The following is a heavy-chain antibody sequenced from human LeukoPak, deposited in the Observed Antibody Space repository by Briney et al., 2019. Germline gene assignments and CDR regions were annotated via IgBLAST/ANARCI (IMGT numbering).Heavy chain of an antibody. CDR3: ARLYYGSGSYSWYYYYYMDV. CDR1: GYSFTSYW. Sequence: KPGESPKISCKGSGYSFTSYWIGWVRQMPGKGLEWMGIIYPGDSDTRYSPSFQGQVTISADKSISTAYLQWSSLKASDTAMCYCARLYYGSGSYSWYYYYYMDVWGKGTTVTVSS. CDR2: IYPGDSDT. J-gene: IGHJ6*03. V-gene: IGHV5-51*01. D-gene: IGHD3-10*01.